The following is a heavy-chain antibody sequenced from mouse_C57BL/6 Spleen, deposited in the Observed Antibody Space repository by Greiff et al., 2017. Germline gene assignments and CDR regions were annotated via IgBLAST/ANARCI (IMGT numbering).Heavy chain of an antibody. J-gene: IGHJ3*01. Sequence: VQVVESGAELAKPGASVQLSCQASGYTFTIYWMHWVKQGPGQGLEWIGYINPSSGYTKYHQKFTDKATLTADKSSSTAYMQLSSLTYVDSAVCDWAIGDYCGLGSFAYWGQGTRVTVSA. D-gene: IGHD1-2*01. V-gene: IGHV1-7*01. CDR1: GYTFTIYW. CDR2: INPSSGYT. CDR3: AIGDYCGLGSFAY.